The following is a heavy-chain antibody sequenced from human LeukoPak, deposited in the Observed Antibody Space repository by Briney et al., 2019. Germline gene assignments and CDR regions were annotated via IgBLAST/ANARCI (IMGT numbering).Heavy chain of an antibody. CDR1: GFTVSSNY. CDR3: TRGHYGMDV. V-gene: IGHV3-7*01. Sequence: GGSLRLSCAASGFTVSSNYMTWVRQAPGKGLEWVANIKPDGSDKAHADSVKGRFTISRDNAKNSVYLQMNSLRGEDTAVYYCTRGHYGMDVWGQGTTVTAS. CDR2: IKPDGSDK. J-gene: IGHJ6*02.